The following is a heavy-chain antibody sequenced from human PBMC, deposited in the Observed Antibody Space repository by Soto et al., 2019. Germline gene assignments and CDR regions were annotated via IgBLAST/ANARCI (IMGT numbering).Heavy chain of an antibody. CDR2: ISSSGSTI. CDR1: GFTFSDYY. V-gene: IGHV3-11*01. Sequence: QVQLVESGGGLVKPGGSLRLSCAASGFTFSDYYMMWIRQAPGKGLEWVSYISSSGSTIYYADSVKGRFTISRDNANNSLYLQINSLRPEDTAVYYCARDRYSSRLHFDLWGRGTLVTVSS. D-gene: IGHD6-13*01. CDR3: ARDRYSSRLHFDL. J-gene: IGHJ2*01.